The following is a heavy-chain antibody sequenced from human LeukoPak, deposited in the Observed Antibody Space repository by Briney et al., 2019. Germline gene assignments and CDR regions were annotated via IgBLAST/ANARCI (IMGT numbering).Heavy chain of an antibody. D-gene: IGHD1/OR15-1a*01. CDR1: GGSITSSSYY. CDR2: IYYSGST. J-gene: IGHJ4*02. CDR3: ARHGGTWLFDY. Sequence: PSETLSLTCTVSGGSITSSSYYWGWIRQPPGKGLEWIGNIYYSGSTYYNPSLKSRVTISVDTSKNQFSLRLSSVTAADTAVYYCARHGGTWLFDYWGQGTLVTVSS. V-gene: IGHV4-39*01.